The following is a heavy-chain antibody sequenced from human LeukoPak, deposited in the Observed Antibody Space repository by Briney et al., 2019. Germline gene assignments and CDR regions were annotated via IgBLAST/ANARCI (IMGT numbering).Heavy chain of an antibody. V-gene: IGHV3-23*01. J-gene: IGHJ4*02. Sequence: TGGSLRLSCAASGFTFRSYAMNWVRQTPGRGLEWVSFITGDAGTTSYPDSVKGRFTISRDNSKNTLYLQLDSLRAEDTAVYYCAKSTGNGHWLIDYWGQGTLVTVSS. CDR3: AKSTGNGHWLIDY. CDR1: GFTFRSYA. D-gene: IGHD4-23*01. CDR2: ITGDAGTT.